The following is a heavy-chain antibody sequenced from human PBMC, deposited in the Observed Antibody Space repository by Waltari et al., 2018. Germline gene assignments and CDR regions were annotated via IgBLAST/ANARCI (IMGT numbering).Heavy chain of an antibody. Sequence: QVQLVQSGAEVKKPGSSVKVSRKASGGTFSSYAISWVRQAPGQGLEWMGGIIPIFGTANYAQKFQGRVTITADESTSTAYMELSSLRSEDTAVYYCARPHMVRGVIIRDYYGMDVWGQGTTVTVSS. V-gene: IGHV1-69*01. CDR2: IIPIFGTA. D-gene: IGHD3-10*01. J-gene: IGHJ6*02. CDR1: GGTFSSYA. CDR3: ARPHMVRGVIIRDYYGMDV.